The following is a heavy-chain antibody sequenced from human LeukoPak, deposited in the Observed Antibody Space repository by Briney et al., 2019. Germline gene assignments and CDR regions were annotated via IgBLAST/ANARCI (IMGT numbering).Heavy chain of an antibody. CDR3: ARMGVAAAYFDY. CDR2: IKQDGSEK. Sequence: GGSLRLSCAASGFTISSYWMSWVRQAPGKGLEWVANIKQDGSEKYYVDSVKGRFTISRDNAKNSLYLQMNSLRAEDTAVYYCARMGVAAAYFDYWGQGTLVTVSS. J-gene: IGHJ4*02. D-gene: IGHD6-13*01. V-gene: IGHV3-7*01. CDR1: GFTISSYW.